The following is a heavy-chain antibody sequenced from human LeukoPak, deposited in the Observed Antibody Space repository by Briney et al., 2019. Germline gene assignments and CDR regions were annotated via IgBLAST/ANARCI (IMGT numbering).Heavy chain of an antibody. V-gene: IGHV3-7*01. CDR1: RFTLSTYW. CDR3: ARGVPYDSWSGPHYSDY. D-gene: IGHD3-3*01. Sequence: GGSLRLSCAASRFTLSTYWMSWVRQAPGKGLEWVAHIKQDGSQEYYVDSVKGRFTISRNSAKNSLYLQMNSLRAEDTAVYYCARGVPYDSWSGPHYSDYWGQGTLVTVSS. CDR2: IKQDGSQE. J-gene: IGHJ4*02.